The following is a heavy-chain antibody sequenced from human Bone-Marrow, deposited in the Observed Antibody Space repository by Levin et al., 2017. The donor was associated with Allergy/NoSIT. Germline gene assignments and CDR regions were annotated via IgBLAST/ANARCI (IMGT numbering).Heavy chain of an antibody. V-gene: IGHV3-13*01. CDR3: ARGIAARRHFVWYFDL. Sequence: GGSLRLSCAASGFTFSSYDMHWVRQATGKGLEWVSAIGTAGDTYYPGSVKGRFTISRENAKNSLYLQMNSLRAGDTAVYYCARGIAARRHFVWYFDLWGRGTLVTVSS. CDR2: IGTAGDT. J-gene: IGHJ2*01. D-gene: IGHD6-6*01. CDR1: GFTFSSYD.